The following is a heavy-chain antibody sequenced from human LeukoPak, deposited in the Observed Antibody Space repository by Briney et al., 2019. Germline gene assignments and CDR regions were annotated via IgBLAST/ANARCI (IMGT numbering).Heavy chain of an antibody. J-gene: IGHJ6*02. CDR3: VRDTYYNGMDV. CDR1: GFTFRSYW. V-gene: IGHV3-74*01. CDR2: INTDGSST. Sequence: GGSLRLSCAASGFTFRSYWMHGVRQAPGKGLVWVSRINTDGSSTTYADSVKGRSTISRDNAKNTLYLQMNSLRAEDTAVYYCVRDTYYNGMDVWGQGTTVTVSS.